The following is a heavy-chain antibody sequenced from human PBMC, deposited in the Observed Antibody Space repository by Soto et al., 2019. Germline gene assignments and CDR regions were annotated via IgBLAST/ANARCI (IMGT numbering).Heavy chain of an antibody. CDR2: ITPDSGNT. J-gene: IGHJ4*02. CDR1: GYTFTSYS. CDR3: ARGTHGDLDY. Sequence: QIQLVQSGAEVKKPGASVKVSCRPSGYTFTSYSITWVRQAPGQGLEWMGWITPDSGNTNYGQKFQGRVTMTTDTSTSTVYMELRSLRSDDTALYYCARGTHGDLDYCGQGAVVTVSS. D-gene: IGHD4-17*01. V-gene: IGHV1-18*01.